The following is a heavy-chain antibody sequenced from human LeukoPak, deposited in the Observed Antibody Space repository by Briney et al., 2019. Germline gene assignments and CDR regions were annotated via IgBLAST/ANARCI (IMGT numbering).Heavy chain of an antibody. CDR3: AREYYYDSSAYGDY. CDR1: GGTFSTYA. D-gene: IGHD3-22*01. CDR2: IIPILGSA. J-gene: IGHJ4*02. V-gene: IGHV1-69*13. Sequence: ASVKVSCKASGGTFSTYAISWVRQAPGQGPEWMGGIIPILGSANYAQKFQGRVTISADESTSTAYMELTSLKSEDTAVYYCAREYYYDSSAYGDYWGQGTLVTVSS.